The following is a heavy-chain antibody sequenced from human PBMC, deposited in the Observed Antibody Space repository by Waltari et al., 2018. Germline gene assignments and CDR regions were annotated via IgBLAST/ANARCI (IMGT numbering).Heavy chain of an antibody. Sequence: QVQLVQSGAEVKKPGASVKVSCKASGYTFTRYYMHWVRQAPGQGLEWMGIINPSGGSASYAQKCQGRVTMTRETSTSTVYMELSSRRSEDTAGYYCARDAVAGNWFDPWGQGTLVTVSS. CDR3: ARDAVAGNWFDP. J-gene: IGHJ5*02. CDR2: INPSGGSA. D-gene: IGHD6-19*01. V-gene: IGHV1-46*01. CDR1: GYTFTRYY.